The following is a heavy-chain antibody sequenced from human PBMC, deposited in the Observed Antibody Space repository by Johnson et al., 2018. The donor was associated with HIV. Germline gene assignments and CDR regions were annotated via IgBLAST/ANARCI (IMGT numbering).Heavy chain of an antibody. V-gene: IGHV3-66*01. CDR3: ARDHDPIAAAQGAFDI. J-gene: IGHJ3*02. D-gene: IGHD6-13*01. CDR1: GFTVSTNY. Sequence: VQLVESGGGLVQPGGSLRLSCAASGFTVSTNYMSWVRQAPGKGLEWVSVIYSGGSTYSADSVKGRFTISRDSSKNSLYLQMNSLRAEDTAVYYLARDHDPIAAAQGAFDIWGQGTMVTVSS. CDR2: IYSGGST.